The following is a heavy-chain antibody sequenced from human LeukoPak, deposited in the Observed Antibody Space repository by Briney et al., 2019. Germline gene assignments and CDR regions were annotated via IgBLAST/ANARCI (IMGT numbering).Heavy chain of an antibody. CDR2: IYTSGTP. V-gene: IGHV4-4*09. J-gene: IGHJ2*01. CDR3: ARVLTTWGNWYFDL. D-gene: IGHD7-27*01. Sequence: SETLSLTCTVSGASLSSDYWSWIRLPPGKELEWIGYIYTSGTPSYNPSLKSRVTMSVDMSKNHVSLHLPSVTAADTAVYYCARVLTTWGNWYFDLWGRGTLVTVSS. CDR1: GASLSSDY.